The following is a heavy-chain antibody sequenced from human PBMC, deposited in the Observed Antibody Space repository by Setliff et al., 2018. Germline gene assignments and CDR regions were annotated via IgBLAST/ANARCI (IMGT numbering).Heavy chain of an antibody. CDR1: DGSFSEYY. D-gene: IGHD3-10*01. CDR2: INHYGST. CDR3: ARRWNFGPYGSGIHDGFDM. Sequence: LSPTCAVYDGSFSEYYWSWIRQPPGKGLEWIGEINHYGSTKYKSSLKSRVTRSVETSKNQFSLKLNSVTAADTAVYYCARRWNFGPYGSGIHDGFDMWGQGTMVTVSS. V-gene: IGHV4-34*01. J-gene: IGHJ3*02.